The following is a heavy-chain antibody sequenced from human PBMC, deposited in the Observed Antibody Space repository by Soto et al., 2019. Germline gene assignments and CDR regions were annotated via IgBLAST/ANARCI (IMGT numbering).Heavy chain of an antibody. J-gene: IGHJ4*02. V-gene: IGHV3-21*01. D-gene: IGHD3-16*01. CDR2: ISSSSSYI. CDR3: ARVRWSHGHFDY. CDR1: GFTFSGYS. Sequence: GGSLRLSCAASGFTFSGYSMNWVRQAPGKGLEWVSSISSSSSYIYYADSVKGRFTISRDNAKNPLYLQMNSLRAEDTAVYYCARVRWSHGHFDYWGQGTLVTVSS.